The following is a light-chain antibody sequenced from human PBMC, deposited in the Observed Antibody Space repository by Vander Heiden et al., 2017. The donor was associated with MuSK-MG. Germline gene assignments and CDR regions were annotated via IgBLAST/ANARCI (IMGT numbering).Light chain of an antibody. CDR2: NAG. CDR3: QRDSGFFT. CDR1: QSVNNNY. J-gene: IGKJ4*01. V-gene: IGKV3-20*01. Sequence: EVVLTQSPDPLSLSPGQTATLSCRASQSVNNNYLAWDQQKPGQAPRLLIYNAGSRATGIPNRFRGSGSGTDFTLTISRLESEDFAVYYWQRDSGFFTFGGGTKFEIK.